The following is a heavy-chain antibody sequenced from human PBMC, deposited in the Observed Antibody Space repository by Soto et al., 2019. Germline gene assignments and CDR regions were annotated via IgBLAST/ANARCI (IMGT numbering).Heavy chain of an antibody. J-gene: IGHJ4*02. V-gene: IGHV1-46*01. Sequence: ASVKVSCKASGYTFTSYYMHWVRQAPGQGLEWMGIINPSGGSTSYAQKFQGRVTMTRDTSTSTVYMELSSLRSEDTAVYYCARVGYYYDSSGYSSFDYWGQGTRVTVPS. CDR1: GYTFTSYY. CDR3: ARVGYYYDSSGYSSFDY. D-gene: IGHD3-22*01. CDR2: INPSGGST.